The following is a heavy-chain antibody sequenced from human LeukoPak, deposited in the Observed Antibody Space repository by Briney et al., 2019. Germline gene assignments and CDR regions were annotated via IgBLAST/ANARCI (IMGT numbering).Heavy chain of an antibody. CDR2: IKQDGSDK. CDR1: GFTFRNNW. CDR3: AKDDAWLQYGN. D-gene: IGHD5-24*01. Sequence: GGSLRLSCAASGFTFRNNWMSWVRQAPGKGLEWVANIKQDGSDKNYVDSVKGRFTISRDNAKNSLSLQMNSLRPEDTAVYYCAKDDAWLQYGNWGRGTLVTVSS. J-gene: IGHJ4*02. V-gene: IGHV3-7*03.